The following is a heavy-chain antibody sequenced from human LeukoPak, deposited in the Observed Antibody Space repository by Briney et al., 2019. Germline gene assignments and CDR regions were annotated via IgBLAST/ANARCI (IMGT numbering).Heavy chain of an antibody. J-gene: IGHJ4*02. CDR2: ISSSSSHT. CDR1: GFTFSTSS. D-gene: IGHD3-9*01. V-gene: IGHV3-21*01. Sequence: GGSLRLSCAASGFTFSTSSMNWVRQAPGKGLEWVSSISSSSSHTLYRDSVKGRFTISRDNAKNSLYLQMNSLRVEDTAVYYCASLDDILTGYGSFDYWGQGTLVTVSS. CDR3: ASLDDILTGYGSFDY.